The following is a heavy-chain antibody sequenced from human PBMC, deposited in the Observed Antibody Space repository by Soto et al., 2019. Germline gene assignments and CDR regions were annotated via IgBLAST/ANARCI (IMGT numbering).Heavy chain of an antibody. CDR3: AAGNWFDP. J-gene: IGHJ5*02. CDR1: GGSISSGGYY. CDR2: IYYSGSI. V-gene: IGHV4-61*08. Sequence: SETLSLTCTVSGGSISSGGYYWSWIRQHPGKGLEWIGYIYYSGSIKYNPSLKSRVTISVDTSKNQFSLKLSSVTAADTAVYYCAAGNWFDPWGQGTLVTVSS.